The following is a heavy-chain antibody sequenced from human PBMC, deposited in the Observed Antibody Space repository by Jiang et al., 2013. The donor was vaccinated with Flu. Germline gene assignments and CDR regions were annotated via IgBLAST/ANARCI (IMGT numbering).Heavy chain of an antibody. CDR1: GYTFTSYA. CDR3: ARVGYGDYETLGSGVDDAFDI. V-gene: IGHV7-4-1*02. CDR2: INTNTGNP. D-gene: IGHD4-17*01. Sequence: QSGSELKKPGASVKVSCKASGYTFTSYAMNWVRQAPGQGLEWMGWINTNTGNPTYAQGFTGRFVFSLDTSVSTAYLQISSLKAEDTAVYYCARVGYGDYETLGSGVDDAFDIWGQGTMVTVSS. J-gene: IGHJ3*02.